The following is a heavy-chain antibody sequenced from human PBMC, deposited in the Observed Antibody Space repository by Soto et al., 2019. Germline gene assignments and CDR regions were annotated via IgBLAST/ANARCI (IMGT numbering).Heavy chain of an antibody. D-gene: IGHD5-12*01. CDR1: GFTFTNYA. CDR2: ISSAGVSA. Sequence: AGSLRLSCATSGFTFTNYAMTWVRQAPGGGMEWVSSISSAGVSAYYTDSLKGRFTISRDNSRNTVYLQLNNLITEDTAFCFCARVFRGCRGYLDFRGQGTLVTVSS. V-gene: IGHV3-23*01. J-gene: IGHJ4*02. CDR3: ARVFRGCRGYLDF.